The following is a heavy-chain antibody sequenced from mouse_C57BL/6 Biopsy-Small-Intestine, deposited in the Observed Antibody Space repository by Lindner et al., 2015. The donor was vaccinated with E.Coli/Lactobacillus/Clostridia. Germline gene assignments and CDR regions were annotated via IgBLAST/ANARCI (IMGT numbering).Heavy chain of an antibody. D-gene: IGHD1-1*01. J-gene: IGHJ1*01. CDR2: TIPVVGKS. V-gene: IGHV1-77*01. CDR3: ARDWSSTSSPDAFDI. CDR1: GGTFSAYA. Sequence: SVKVSCKASGGTFSAYAVSWVRQAPGQGLEWMGRTIPVVGKSNYAQKFQGRATITADRSTSTVYMELRSLTSEDTGVYYCARDWSSTSSPDAFDIWGQGTTVTVSS.